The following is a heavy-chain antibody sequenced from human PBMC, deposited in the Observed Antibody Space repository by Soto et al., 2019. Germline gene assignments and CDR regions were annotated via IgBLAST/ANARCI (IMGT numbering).Heavy chain of an antibody. CDR1: GFTFSSYA. V-gene: IGHV3-23*01. D-gene: IGHD3-22*01. CDR2: ISGSGGST. CDR3: AKDENYYDSSGYYY. J-gene: IGHJ4*02. Sequence: HPGGSLRLSCAASGFTFSSYAMSWVRQAPGKGLEWVSAISGSGGSTYYADSVKGRFTISRDNSKNTLYLQMNSLRAEDTAVYYCAKDENYYDSSGYYYWGQGTLVTVSS.